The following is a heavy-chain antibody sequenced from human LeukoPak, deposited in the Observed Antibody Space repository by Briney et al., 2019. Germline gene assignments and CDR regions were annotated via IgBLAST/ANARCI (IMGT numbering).Heavy chain of an antibody. CDR3: ARETAVAGALDY. D-gene: IGHD6-19*01. V-gene: IGHV3-7*01. J-gene: IGHJ4*02. CDR1: GFTVSSNY. CDR2: IKQDGSEK. Sequence: SGGSLRLSCAASGFTVSSNYMSWVRQAPGKGLEWVANIKQDGSEKYYVDSVKGRFTISRDNAKNSLYLQMNSLRAEDTAVYYCARETAVAGALDYWGQGTLVTVSS.